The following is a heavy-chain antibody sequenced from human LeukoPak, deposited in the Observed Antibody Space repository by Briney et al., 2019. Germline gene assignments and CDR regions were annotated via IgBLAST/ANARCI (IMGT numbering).Heavy chain of an antibody. CDR1: GGSISSYY. Sequence: SETLSLTCTVSGGSISSYYWSWIRQPPGKGLEWIGYIYYSGSTNYNPSLKSRVTISLDTSKNQFSLKLSSVTAADSAVYYCARRAHYSSGWYDWGQGTLVTVSS. CDR2: IYYSGST. D-gene: IGHD6-19*01. CDR3: ARRAHYSSGWYD. V-gene: IGHV4-59*08. J-gene: IGHJ4*02.